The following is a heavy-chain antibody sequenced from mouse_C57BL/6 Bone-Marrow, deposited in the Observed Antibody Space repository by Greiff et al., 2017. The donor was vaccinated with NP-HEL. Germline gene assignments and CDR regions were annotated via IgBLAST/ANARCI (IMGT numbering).Heavy chain of an antibody. Sequence: ESGPGLVKPSQSLSLTCSVTGYSITSGYYWNWIRQFPGNKLEWMGYISYDGSNNYNPSLKNRISITRDTSKNQFFLKLNSVTTEDTATYYCARVRPHFDDWGQGTTLTVSS. D-gene: IGHD2-12*01. CDR2: ISYDGSN. J-gene: IGHJ2*01. CDR3: ARVRPHFDD. V-gene: IGHV3-6*01. CDR1: GYSITSGYY.